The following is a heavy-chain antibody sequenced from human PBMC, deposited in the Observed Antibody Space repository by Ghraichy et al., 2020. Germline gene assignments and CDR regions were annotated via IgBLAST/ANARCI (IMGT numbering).Heavy chain of an antibody. D-gene: IGHD3-9*01. Sequence: LSLTCAASGFTFSSYAMSWVRQAPGKGLEWVSAISGSGGSTYYADSVKGRFTISRDNSKNTLYLQMNSLRAEDTAVYYCAKVLIPIANFALFDYWGQGTLVSVSS. CDR1: GFTFSSYA. J-gene: IGHJ4*02. V-gene: IGHV3-23*01. CDR2: ISGSGGST. CDR3: AKVLIPIANFALFDY.